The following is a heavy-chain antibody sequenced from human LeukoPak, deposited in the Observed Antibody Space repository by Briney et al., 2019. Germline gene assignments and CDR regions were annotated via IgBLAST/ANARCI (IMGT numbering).Heavy chain of an antibody. CDR2: IIPILGIA. CDR3: ARDPNYDYTFDP. D-gene: IGHD3-16*01. J-gene: IGHJ5*02. Sequence: ASVKVSCRASGGTFSSYAISWVRQAPGQGLEWMGRIIPILGIANYAQKFQGRVTITADKSTSTAYMELSSLRSEDTAVYYCARDPNYDYTFDPWGQGTLVTVSS. CDR1: GGTFSSYA. V-gene: IGHV1-69*04.